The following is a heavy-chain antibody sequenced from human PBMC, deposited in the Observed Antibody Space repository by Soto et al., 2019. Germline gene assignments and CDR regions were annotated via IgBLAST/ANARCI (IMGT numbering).Heavy chain of an antibody. V-gene: IGHV4-34*01. Sequence: QVQLQQWGAGLLKPSETLSLTCAVYGGSFSGYYWSWIRQPPGKGLEWIGEINHSGSTNYNPSLKSRVTISVDTSKNQFSLKLSSVTAADTALYYCARGEVEIATIRFNYFDYWGQGTLVTVSS. D-gene: IGHD2-21*01. CDR3: ARGEVEIATIRFNYFDY. CDR1: GGSFSGYY. CDR2: INHSGST. J-gene: IGHJ4*02.